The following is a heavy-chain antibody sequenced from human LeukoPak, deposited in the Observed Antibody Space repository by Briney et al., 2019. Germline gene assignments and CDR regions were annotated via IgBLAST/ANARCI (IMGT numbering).Heavy chain of an antibody. CDR1: GFTLSSYE. J-gene: IGHJ4*02. Sequence: GGSLRLSCAASGFTLSSYEMNWVRQAPGKGLEWVSYISSSGSTIYYADSVKGRFTISRDNAKNSLYLQMNSLRAEDTAVYYCARDRGSVVVPAALDYWGQGTLVTVSS. D-gene: IGHD2-2*01. CDR2: ISSSGSTI. V-gene: IGHV3-48*03. CDR3: ARDRGSVVVPAALDY.